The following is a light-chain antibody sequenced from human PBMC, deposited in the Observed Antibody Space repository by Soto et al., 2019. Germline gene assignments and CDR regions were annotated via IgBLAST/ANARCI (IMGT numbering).Light chain of an antibody. CDR1: SSDVGGYNY. J-gene: IGLJ1*01. V-gene: IGLV2-14*01. CDR3: SSYISSSTLLYV. CDR2: DVS. Sequence: QSALTQPASVSGSPGQSIPISCTGTSSDVGGYNYVSWYQQHPGKAPKLMIYDVSNRPSGVSNRFSGSKSGNTASLTISGLQAEDEADYYCSSYISSSTLLYVFVTGTKITVL.